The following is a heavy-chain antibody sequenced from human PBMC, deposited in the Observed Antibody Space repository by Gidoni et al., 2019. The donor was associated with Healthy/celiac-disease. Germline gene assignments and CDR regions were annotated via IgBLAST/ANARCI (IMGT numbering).Heavy chain of an antibody. J-gene: IGHJ4*02. CDR2: INHSGST. CDR3: ARVRQQLADY. V-gene: IGHV4-34*01. D-gene: IGHD6-13*01. CDR1: GGSFSGYY. Sequence: QVQLQQWGAGLLKPSETLSLTCAVYGGSFSGYYWSWIRQPPGKGLEWNGEINHSGSTNYNPSLKSRVTISVDTSKNQFSLKLSSVTAADTAVYYCARVRQQLADYWGQGTLVTVSS.